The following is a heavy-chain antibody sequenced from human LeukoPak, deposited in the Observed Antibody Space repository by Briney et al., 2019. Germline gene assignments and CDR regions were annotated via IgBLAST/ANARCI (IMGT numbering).Heavy chain of an antibody. D-gene: IGHD6-19*01. J-gene: IGHJ4*02. CDR1: GFTFSSYS. Sequence: GGSLRLSCAASGFTFSSYSMNWVRQAPGKGLEWVSSISSSSSYIYYADSVKGRFTISRDNAKNSLYLQMNSLRAEDTAVYYCARDLGGVAEYYFDYWGQGILVTVSS. V-gene: IGHV3-21*01. CDR3: ARDLGGVAEYYFDY. CDR2: ISSSSSYI.